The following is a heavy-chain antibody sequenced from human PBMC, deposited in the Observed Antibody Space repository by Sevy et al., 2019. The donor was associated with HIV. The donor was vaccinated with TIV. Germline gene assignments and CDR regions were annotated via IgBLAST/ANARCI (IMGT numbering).Heavy chain of an antibody. V-gene: IGHV3-48*03. CDR3: AKRGGQYDLGMDV. Sequence: GGSLRLSCAASGFIFSSFEMNWVRQAPWKGLEWVSSISTSGSNRYYADSVKGRVTISRDNAKKSLYLQMNSLRAEDTAIYFCAKRGGQYDLGMDVWGQGTTVTVSS. CDR1: GFIFSSFE. J-gene: IGHJ6*02. D-gene: IGHD1-1*01. CDR2: ISTSGSNR.